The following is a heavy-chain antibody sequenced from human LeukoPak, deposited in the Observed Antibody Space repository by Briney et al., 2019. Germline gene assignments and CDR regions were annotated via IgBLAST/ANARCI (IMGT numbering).Heavy chain of an antibody. J-gene: IGHJ3*01. Sequence: SETLSLTCTVSGGSISNYYWSWIRQPPEKGLEWIGYIYYSGSTNYNPSLKSRLTISVDTSKNQFSLKLSSVTTADTAVYYCARSYGDYITGAYAFDVWGQGTMVTVSS. CDR2: IYYSGST. V-gene: IGHV4-59*08. CDR3: ARSYGDYITGAYAFDV. D-gene: IGHD4-17*01. CDR1: GGSISNYY.